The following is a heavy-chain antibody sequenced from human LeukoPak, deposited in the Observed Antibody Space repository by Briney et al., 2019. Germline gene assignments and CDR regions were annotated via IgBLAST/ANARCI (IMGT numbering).Heavy chain of an antibody. D-gene: IGHD6-25*01. CDR2: IIPILGIA. J-gene: IGHJ4*02. Sequence: ASVKVSCKASGGTFSSYAISWVRQAPGQGLEWMGRIIPILGIANYAQKFQGRVTITTDESTSTAYMELSSLRSEDTAVYYCARVAATGNIDYWGQGTLVTVSS. V-gene: IGHV1-69*04. CDR3: ARVAATGNIDY. CDR1: GGTFSSYA.